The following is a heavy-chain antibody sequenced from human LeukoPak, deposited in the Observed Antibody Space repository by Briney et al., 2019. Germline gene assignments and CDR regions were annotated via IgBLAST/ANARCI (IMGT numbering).Heavy chain of an antibody. CDR3: VKDLSYETSGSFFDY. V-gene: IGHV3-43*01. CDR2: ISWDGTT. D-gene: IGHD3-22*01. J-gene: IGHJ4*02. Sequence: PGGSLRLSCAASGFTFEDYTMHWFRQAPGKTLEWVSLISWDGTTYYTDSVKGRFTISRDSSKDSLYLQMDALGSEDTAFYYCVKDLSYETSGSFFDYWGQGTLVTVS. CDR1: GFTFEDYT.